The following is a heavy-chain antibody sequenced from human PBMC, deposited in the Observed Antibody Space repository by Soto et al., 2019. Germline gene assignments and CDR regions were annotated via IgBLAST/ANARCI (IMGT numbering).Heavy chain of an antibody. CDR1: GYTFTSYA. J-gene: IGHJ4*02. D-gene: IGHD6-19*01. CDR2: INAGNGNT. Sequence: ASVTVSCKASGYTFTSYAMHWVRQAPGQRLEWMGWINAGNGNTKYSQKFQGRVTITRDTSASTAYMELSSLRSEDTAVYYCARQHRTEYSSGWSRGYYFDYWGQGTLVTVSS. V-gene: IGHV1-3*01. CDR3: ARQHRTEYSSGWSRGYYFDY.